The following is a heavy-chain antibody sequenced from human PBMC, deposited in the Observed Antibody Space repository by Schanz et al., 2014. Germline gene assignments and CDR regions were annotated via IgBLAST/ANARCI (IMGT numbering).Heavy chain of an antibody. V-gene: IGHV3-23*01. D-gene: IGHD3-10*01. CDR3: VRDELLWFGEVLSLDY. J-gene: IGHJ4*02. Sequence: EVQLLESGGGLVQPGGSLRPSCAASGFTFSSYAMSWVRQAPGKGLEWVSAISGSGGSTYYADSVKGRFTISRDNSNKTVDLQMNSLRAEDTALYYCVRDELLWFGEVLSLDYWGQGALVTVSS. CDR1: GFTFSSYA. CDR2: ISGSGGST.